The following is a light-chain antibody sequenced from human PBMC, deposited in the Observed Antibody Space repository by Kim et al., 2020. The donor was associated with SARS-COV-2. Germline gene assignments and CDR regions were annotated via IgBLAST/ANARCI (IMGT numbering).Light chain of an antibody. V-gene: IGLV3-19*01. Sequence: GKTVRIKCQGEGLSTYYESGYQQKTGQDHILVIYGKNNRPSGIPDRFSASTSGNTGSLTITGAKAEDEADYYCNSRDSSGNHLVFGGGTKLTVL. J-gene: IGLJ3*02. CDR2: GKN. CDR3: NSRDSSGNHLV. CDR1: GLSTYY.